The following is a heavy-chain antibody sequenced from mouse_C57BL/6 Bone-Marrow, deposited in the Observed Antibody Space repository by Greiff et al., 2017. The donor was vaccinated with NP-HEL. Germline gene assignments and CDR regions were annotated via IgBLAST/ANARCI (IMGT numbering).Heavy chain of an antibody. V-gene: IGHV2-2*01. D-gene: IGHD1-1*01. CDR3: ARNYAMGSSPWFAY. J-gene: IGHJ3*01. CDR2: IWRGGSN. CDR1: GFSLTSYG. Sequence: VQLQQSGPGLVQPSQSLSITCTASGFSLTSYGVHWVRQSPGKGLEWLGVIWRGGSNDYNADFISGLGIRKDNSKGQVFFKMISLQADDTAIYYCARNYAMGSSPWFAYWGQGTLVTVSA.